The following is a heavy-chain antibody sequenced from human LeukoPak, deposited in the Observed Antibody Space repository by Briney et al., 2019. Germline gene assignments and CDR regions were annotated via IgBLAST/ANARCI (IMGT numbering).Heavy chain of an antibody. CDR2: ISGTSHII. D-gene: IGHD2/OR15-2a*01. CDR1: GFTFSTYW. V-gene: IGHV3-11*01. J-gene: IGHJ4*02. CDR3: ARGLSHMEY. Sequence: GGSLRLSCAASGFTFSTYWMSWIRQAPGKGQEWLSYISGTSHIIYYADSVKGRFTISRDNAKSSLYLQMNSLRAEDTAVYYCARGLSHMEYWGQGSLVTVSS.